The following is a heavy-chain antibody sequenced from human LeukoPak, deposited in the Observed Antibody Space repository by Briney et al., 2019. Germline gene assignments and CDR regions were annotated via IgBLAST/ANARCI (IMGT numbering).Heavy chain of an antibody. J-gene: IGHJ4*02. CDR1: GFTFSIYS. CDR3: ARGLLRNYYFDY. Sequence: PGGSLRLSCAASGFTFSIYSMNWVRQAPGKGLEWVSSISSSSNYIYYADSVKGRFTISRDNSKNTLYLQMNSLRAEDTAVYYCARGLLRNYYFDYWGQGTLVTVSS. D-gene: IGHD2-15*01. V-gene: IGHV3-21*01. CDR2: ISSSSNYI.